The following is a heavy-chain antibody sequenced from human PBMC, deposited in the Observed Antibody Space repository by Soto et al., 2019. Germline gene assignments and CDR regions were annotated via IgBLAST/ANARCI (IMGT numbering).Heavy chain of an antibody. J-gene: IGHJ6*02. CDR2: IIPIFGTA. CDR1: GGTFSSYA. Sequence: GASVKVSCKASGGTFSSYAISWLRQAPGQGLEWMGGIIPIFGTANYAQKFQGRVTITADESTSTAYMELSSLRSEDTAVYYCARTDFWSGYKGMDVWGQGTTVTVSS. V-gene: IGHV1-69*13. CDR3: ARTDFWSGYKGMDV. D-gene: IGHD3-3*01.